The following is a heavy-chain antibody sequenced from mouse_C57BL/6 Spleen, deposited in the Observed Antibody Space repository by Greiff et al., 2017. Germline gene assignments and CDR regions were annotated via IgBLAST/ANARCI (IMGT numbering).Heavy chain of an antibody. Sequence: EVQLQQSGPELVKPGASVKISCKASGYTFTDYYMNWVKQSHGKSLEWIGDINPNNGGTSYNQKVKGKATLTVDKSYSTAYMELRSRTSEDSAVYYCARGCAVSWYYAMDDWGQRTSVTVAS. J-gene: IGHJ4*01. CDR2: INPNNGGT. D-gene: IGHD1-1*01. CDR1: GYTFTDYY. CDR3: ARGCAVSWYYAMDD. V-gene: IGHV1-26*01.